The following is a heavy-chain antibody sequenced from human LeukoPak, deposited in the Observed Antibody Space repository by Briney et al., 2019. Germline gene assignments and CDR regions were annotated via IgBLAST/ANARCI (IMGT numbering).Heavy chain of an antibody. Sequence: SETLSLTCAVYGGSFSGYYWSWIRQPPGKGLEWIGEIYHSGSTNYNPSLKSRVTISVDKSKNQFSLKLSSVTAADTAVYYCAYGSGTDYMDVWGKGTTVTVSS. CDR2: IYHSGST. CDR1: GGSFSGYY. CDR3: AYGSGTDYMDV. D-gene: IGHD3-10*01. J-gene: IGHJ6*03. V-gene: IGHV4-34*01.